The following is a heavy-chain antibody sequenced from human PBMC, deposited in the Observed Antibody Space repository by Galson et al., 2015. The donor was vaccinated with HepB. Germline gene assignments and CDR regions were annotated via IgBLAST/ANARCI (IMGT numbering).Heavy chain of an antibody. J-gene: IGHJ4*02. Sequence: SLRLSCAASGFTFSNFAIHWVRQAPGKGLEWVAVMSYDGTNEYYADSVKGRFTISRDNSKNTLFLQMNSLRPEDTAVYYCARDTMKVNLWVRGAFDYWGQGTLVTVSS. CDR3: ARDTMKVNLWVRGAFDY. D-gene: IGHD1-26*01. CDR1: GFTFSNFA. V-gene: IGHV3-30*04. CDR2: MSYDGTNE.